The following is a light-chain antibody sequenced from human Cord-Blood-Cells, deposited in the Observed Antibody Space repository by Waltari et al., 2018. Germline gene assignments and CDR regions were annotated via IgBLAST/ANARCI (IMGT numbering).Light chain of an antibody. V-gene: IGLV2-14*01. CDR1: SSDVGGYNY. J-gene: IGLJ2*01. CDR3: SSYTSSSTPVV. CDR2: AVS. Sequence: QSALTQPASVSGSPGQSITISCTGTSSDVGGYNYVSWYHKDPGKAPKLMLYAVSNRPPGFSDLFSGSKSGNTASLTISGLQAEDEADYDCSSYTSSSTPVVFGGGTKLTVL.